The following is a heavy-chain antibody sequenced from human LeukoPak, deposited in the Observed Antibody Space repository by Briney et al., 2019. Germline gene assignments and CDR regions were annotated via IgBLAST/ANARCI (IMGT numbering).Heavy chain of an antibody. Sequence: ASVKVSCKASGYTFTSYDINWVRQATGQGLEWMGWMNPNSGNTGYAQKFQGRVTMTRNTYISTAYMELSSLRSEDTAVYYCARESSGSYLGLDYYFDYWGQGTLVTVSS. CDR3: ARESSGSYLGLDYYFDY. J-gene: IGHJ4*02. V-gene: IGHV1-8*01. CDR1: GYTFTSYD. CDR2: MNPNSGNT. D-gene: IGHD1-26*01.